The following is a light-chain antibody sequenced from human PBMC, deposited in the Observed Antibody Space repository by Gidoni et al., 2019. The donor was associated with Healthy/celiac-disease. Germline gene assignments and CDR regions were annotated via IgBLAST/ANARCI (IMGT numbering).Light chain of an antibody. Sequence: DIQMTQSPSSLSASVGDRDTITCQASQDISNYLNWYKQKPGKAPKLLIYDASNLETGVPSRFSGSGSGTDFTFTISSLQPEDIATYYCQQYDNLPMYTFGQXTKLEIK. J-gene: IGKJ2*01. CDR2: DAS. CDR3: QQYDNLPMYT. CDR1: QDISNY. V-gene: IGKV1-33*01.